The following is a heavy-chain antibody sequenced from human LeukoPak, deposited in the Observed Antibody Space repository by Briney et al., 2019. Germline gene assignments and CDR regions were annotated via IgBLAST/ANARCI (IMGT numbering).Heavy chain of an antibody. D-gene: IGHD5-18*01. J-gene: IGHJ4*02. CDR1: GYTFTSYG. V-gene: IGHV1-18*01. CDR2: ISAYNGNT. CDR3: ARDRSPAMVYYFDY. Sequence: GASVKVSCKASGYTFTSYGISWVRQAPGQGLEWMGWISAYNGNTNYAQKLQGRVTMTTDTSTSTAYMELRSLRSDDTAVYYCARDRSPAMVYYFDYWGQGTLVTVSS.